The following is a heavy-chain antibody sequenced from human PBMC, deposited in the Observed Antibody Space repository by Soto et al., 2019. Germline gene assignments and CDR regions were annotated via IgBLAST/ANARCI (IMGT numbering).Heavy chain of an antibody. Sequence: EVQLVESGGGLVQPGGSLRLSCSASGFTFSSYSMNWVRQAPGKELEWLSYISGSGNTMYYADSVKGRFTIARDNAQKSLYLQLKNLRDDDTAMYYCARDPKSGNQKLYFDYWGQGTLVTVSS. J-gene: IGHJ4*02. D-gene: IGHD4-4*01. V-gene: IGHV3-48*02. CDR1: GFTFSSYS. CDR3: ARDPKSGNQKLYFDY. CDR2: ISGSGNTM.